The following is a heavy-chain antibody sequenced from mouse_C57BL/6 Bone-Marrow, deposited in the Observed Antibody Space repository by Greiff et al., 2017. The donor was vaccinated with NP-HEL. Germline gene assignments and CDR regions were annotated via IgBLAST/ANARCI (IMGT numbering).Heavy chain of an antibody. V-gene: IGHV1-61*01. J-gene: IGHJ3*01. Sequence: VQLQQPGAELVRPGSSVKLSCKASGYWMDWVKQRPGQGLEWIGNIYPSDSETHYNQKFKDKATLTVDKSSSTAYMQLSSLTSEDSAVYYCARTIDYYGSWFAYWGQGTLVTVSA. CDR1: GYW. CDR3: ARTIDYYGSWFAY. CDR2: IYPSDSET. D-gene: IGHD1-1*01.